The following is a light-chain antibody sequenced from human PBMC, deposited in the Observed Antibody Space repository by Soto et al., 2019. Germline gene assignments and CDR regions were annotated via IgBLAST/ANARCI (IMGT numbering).Light chain of an antibody. V-gene: IGLV1-44*01. CDR1: SSNIGSNS. Sequence: QSVLTQPPSASATPGQRVTISCSGSSSNIGSNSVNWYQQLPGTAPKRLIYSNDQRPSGVPDRFSGSKSGTSASLAISGLRPEDEGDYYCAAWDDSLNGFHVFGTGTRSPS. CDR2: SND. J-gene: IGLJ1*01. CDR3: AAWDDSLNGFHV.